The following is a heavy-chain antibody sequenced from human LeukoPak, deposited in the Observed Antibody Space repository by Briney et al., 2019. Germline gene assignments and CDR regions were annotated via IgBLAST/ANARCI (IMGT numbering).Heavy chain of an antibody. V-gene: IGHV7-4-1*02. Sequence: ASVKVSCKASGYTFTSYAMNWVRQAAGQGLEWMGWINTNTGNPTYAQSFTGRFVFSLDTSVSTAYLQISSLKAEDTAVYYCARDGSVLRFLEWLSGHDAFDIWGQGTMVTVSS. J-gene: IGHJ3*02. CDR1: GYTFTSYA. CDR2: INTNTGNP. D-gene: IGHD3-3*01. CDR3: ARDGSVLRFLEWLSGHDAFDI.